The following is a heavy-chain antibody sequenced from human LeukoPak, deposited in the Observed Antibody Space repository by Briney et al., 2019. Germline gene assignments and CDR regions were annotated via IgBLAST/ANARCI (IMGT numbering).Heavy chain of an antibody. Sequence: GGSLRLSCAASGFTFSSYDMHWVRQATGKGLEWVSAIGTAGDTYYPGSVKGRFTISSENAKNSMYLQMNSLRAGDTAVYYCARGMRRYCSGGSCYSHARRGYGMDVWGQGTTVTVAS. CDR3: ARGMRRYCSGGSCYSHARRGYGMDV. J-gene: IGHJ6*02. CDR2: IGTAGDT. D-gene: IGHD2-15*01. CDR1: GFTFSSYD. V-gene: IGHV3-13*01.